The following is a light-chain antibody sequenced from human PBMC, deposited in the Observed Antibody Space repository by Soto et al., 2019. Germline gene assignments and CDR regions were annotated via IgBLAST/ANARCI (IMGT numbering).Light chain of an antibody. CDR2: AAS. V-gene: IGKV1-39*01. CDR3: QQSYRNPIT. CDR1: QSISNY. Sequence: DIQMTQSSSSLSASVGDRVTITFRASQSISNYLNWYQQKPGKAPNLLIHAASSLQSGVPPRFSGSGSGTDFTLTISSLQPEDFATYFCQQSYRNPITFGQGTRLEIK. J-gene: IGKJ5*01.